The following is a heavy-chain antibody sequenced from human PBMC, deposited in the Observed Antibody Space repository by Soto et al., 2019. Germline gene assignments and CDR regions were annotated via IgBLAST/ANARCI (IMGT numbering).Heavy chain of an antibody. CDR1: GYTFSTYD. D-gene: IGHD2-2*01. J-gene: IGHJ5*02. CDR2: RNPNSNNT. CDR3: ARGPYCSTTFGIRWVWFDP. Sequence: ASVKVPCKASGYTFSTYDLHWVQQATGRGLERMVGRNPNSNNTGYAQKFQDRITRTRNNSKNTDYLEPSSLSSDDTAVYYCARGPYCSTTFGIRWVWFDPWGQGTLVTVSS. V-gene: IGHV1-8*01.